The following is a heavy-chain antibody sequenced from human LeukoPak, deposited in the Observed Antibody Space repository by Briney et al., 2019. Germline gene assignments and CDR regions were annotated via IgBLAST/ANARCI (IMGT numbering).Heavy chain of an antibody. CDR3: AKVSGGARKLGPFDY. V-gene: IGHV3-23*01. CDR1: GFTFSSYA. J-gene: IGHJ4*02. CDR2: ISGSGGST. D-gene: IGHD3-16*01. Sequence: GGSLRLSCAASGFTFSSYAMSWVRQAPGKGLEWVSAISGSGGSTYYADSVKGRFTISRDNSKNTLYLQMNSLRAEDTAVYYCAKVSGGARKLGPFDYWGQGTLVTVSS.